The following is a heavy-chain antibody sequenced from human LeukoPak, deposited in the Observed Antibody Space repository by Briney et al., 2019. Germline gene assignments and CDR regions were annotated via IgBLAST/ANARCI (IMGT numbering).Heavy chain of an antibody. D-gene: IGHD2-15*01. CDR2: VNPSGGST. CDR3: ARNGADCSGGSCYSRAMGY. J-gene: IGHJ4*02. CDR1: GYTFTSYY. V-gene: IGHV1-46*01. Sequence: ASVKVSCQASGYTFTSYYMHWVRQAPGQGLEWMGIVNPSGGSTSYAQKFQGRVTMTRDTSTSTVYMELSSLRSEDTAVYYCARNGADCSGGSCYSRAMGYWGQGTLVNISS.